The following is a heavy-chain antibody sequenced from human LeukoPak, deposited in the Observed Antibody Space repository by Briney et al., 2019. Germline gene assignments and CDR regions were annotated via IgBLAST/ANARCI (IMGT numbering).Heavy chain of an antibody. CDR1: GGSISSGSYY. V-gene: IGHV4-61*02. CDR3: ARGSQSGSYYVVYYYYMDV. CDR2: IYTSGST. Sequence: IPSETLSLTCTVSGGSISSGSYYWSWIRQPAGKGLEWIGRIYTSGSTNYNPSLKSRVTISVDTSKNQFSLKLSSVTAADTAVYYCARGSQSGSYYVVYYYYMDVWGKGTTVTVSS. J-gene: IGHJ6*03. D-gene: IGHD1-26*01.